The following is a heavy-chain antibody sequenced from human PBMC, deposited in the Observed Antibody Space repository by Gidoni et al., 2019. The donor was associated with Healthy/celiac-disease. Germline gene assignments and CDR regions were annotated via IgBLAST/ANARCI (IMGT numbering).Heavy chain of an antibody. J-gene: IGHJ4*02. Sequence: QVPLVQAGAEVKKPGSSVTVSCKASGGTFSRYAISWVRQAPGQGLEWMGGIIPIFGKANYAQKFQGSVTITADKSTSAAYMELSRLRSEDTAVYYCAALDYYGSRQIDYWGQGTLVTVSS. CDR1: GGTFSRYA. CDR2: IIPIFGKA. V-gene: IGHV1-69*06. D-gene: IGHD3-10*01. CDR3: AALDYYGSRQIDY.